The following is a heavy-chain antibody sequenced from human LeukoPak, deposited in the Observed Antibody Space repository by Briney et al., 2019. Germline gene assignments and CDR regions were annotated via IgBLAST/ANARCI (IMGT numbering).Heavy chain of an antibody. CDR2: IKQDGSEK. CDR1: GFTFSSYW. V-gene: IGHV3-7*01. CDR3: VREGAADRGFVFGY. J-gene: IGHJ4*02. D-gene: IGHD3-10*01. Sequence: TGGSLRLSCAASGFTFSSYWMSWVRQAPGKGLEWVANIKQDGSEKYYVDSVKGRFTISRDNAKNSLYLQMNSLRAEDTAVYYCVREGAADRGFVFGYWGQGTLVTVSS.